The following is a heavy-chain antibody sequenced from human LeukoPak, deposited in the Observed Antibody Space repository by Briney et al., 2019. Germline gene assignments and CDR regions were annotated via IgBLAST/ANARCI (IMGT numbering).Heavy chain of an antibody. CDR2: INPSGGST. CDR3: ARDLTVGDYVNYYYYGMDV. D-gene: IGHD4-17*01. J-gene: IGHJ6*02. V-gene: IGHV1-46*01. Sequence: ASVKVSCKASGYTFTSYYMHWVRQAPGQGLEWMGIINPSGGSTSYAQKFQGRVTMTRDTSTSTVYMELSSLRSEDTVVYYCARDLTVGDYVNYYYYGMDVWGQGTTVTVSS. CDR1: GYTFTSYY.